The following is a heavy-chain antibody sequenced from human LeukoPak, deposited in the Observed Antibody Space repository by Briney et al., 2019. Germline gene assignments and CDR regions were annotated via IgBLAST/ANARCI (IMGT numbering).Heavy chain of an antibody. CDR1: GFSVSTYA. D-gene: IGHD3-16*01. J-gene: IGHJ4*02. V-gene: IGHV3-23*01. CDR2: ISGVGST. CDR3: ARISRYGLDY. Sequence: PGGSLRLSCAASGFSVSTYAMTWVRQAPGKGLEWVSCISGVGSTFYADSVKGRFTISRDNAKNSLYLQMNSLRPEDTAVYYCARISRYGLDYWGQGTLVTVSS.